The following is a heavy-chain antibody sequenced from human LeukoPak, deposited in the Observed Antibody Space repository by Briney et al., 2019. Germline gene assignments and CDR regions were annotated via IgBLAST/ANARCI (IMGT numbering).Heavy chain of an antibody. V-gene: IGHV3-11*06. Sequence: GGSLRLSCAASGFTFSDYYMSWIRQAPGKGLEWVSFITGSSSYIYYTDSVKGRFTISRDNAKNSLFLQMNSLRDEDTAAYYCARKLTGTTYFDYWGQGTLVTVSS. J-gene: IGHJ4*02. CDR3: ARKLTGTTYFDY. D-gene: IGHD1-1*01. CDR1: GFTFSDYY. CDR2: ITGSSSYI.